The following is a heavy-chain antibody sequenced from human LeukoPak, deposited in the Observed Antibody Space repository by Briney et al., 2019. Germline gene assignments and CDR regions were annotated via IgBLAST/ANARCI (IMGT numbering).Heavy chain of an antibody. CDR3: ARVFRHSSSWYSAGDAFDI. J-gene: IGHJ3*02. Sequence: ASVKLSSTASGYTFTSYGISSVRQAPGPGLEWMGWISAYNGNTNYAQKLQGRVTMTTDTSTSTAYMELRSLRSDDTAVYYCARVFRHSSSWYSAGDAFDIWGQGTMVTVAS. CDR2: ISAYNGNT. V-gene: IGHV1-18*01. CDR1: GYTFTSYG. D-gene: IGHD6-13*01.